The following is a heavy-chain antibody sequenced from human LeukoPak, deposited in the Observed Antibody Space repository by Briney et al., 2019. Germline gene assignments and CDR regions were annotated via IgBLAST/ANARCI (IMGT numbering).Heavy chain of an antibody. CDR1: GFTFSSYS. D-gene: IGHD2-15*01. V-gene: IGHV3-21*01. J-gene: IGHJ4*02. CDR2: ISSSSSYI. Sequence: GGSLRLSCAASGFTFSSYSMNWVRQAPGKGLEWVSSISSSSSYIYYADSVKGRFTISRDNAKNSLYLQMNSLKAEDTAVYYCARGRVVVAAYGPNYFDYWGQGTLVTVSS. CDR3: ARGRVVVAAYGPNYFDY.